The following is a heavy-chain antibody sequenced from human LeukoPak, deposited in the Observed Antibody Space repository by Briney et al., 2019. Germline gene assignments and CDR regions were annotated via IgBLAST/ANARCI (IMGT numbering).Heavy chain of an antibody. CDR2: IYHSGST. D-gene: IGHD1-26*01. V-gene: IGHV4-59*01. CDR1: GGSISSYY. J-gene: IGHJ4*02. CDR3: ARGGSGTYYHY. Sequence: PSETLSLTCTVSGGSISSYYWSWIRQPPGKGLEWIGYIYHSGSTNYDPSLKSRVTISVDTSKNQFSLKLSSVTAADTAVYYCARGGSGTYYHYWGQGTLVTVSS.